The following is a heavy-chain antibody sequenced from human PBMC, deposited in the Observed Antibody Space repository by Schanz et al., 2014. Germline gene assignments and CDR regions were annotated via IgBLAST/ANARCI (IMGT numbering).Heavy chain of an antibody. D-gene: IGHD6-19*01. J-gene: IGHJ4*02. V-gene: IGHV3-30*09. Sequence: QVQLVESGGGVVQPGRSLRLSCAASRFTFSSYTMHWVRQAPGKGLEWVALISYDGSNKYYADSVKGRFAISRENSKNTMFLQMSSLRPEDTAVYYCARKTDSSGTGDYWGQGTLVTVSS. CDR3: ARKTDSSGTGDY. CDR2: ISYDGSNK. CDR1: RFTFSSYT.